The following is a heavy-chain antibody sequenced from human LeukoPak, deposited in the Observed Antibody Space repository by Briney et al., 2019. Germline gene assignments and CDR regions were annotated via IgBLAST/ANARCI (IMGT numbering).Heavy chain of an antibody. Sequence: KAGGSLKLSCAASGFTFTSYGMQWVRQAPGKGLEWVALIWFDGSNKYYADSVKGRFTISRDDSKNTLYLQMSSLRAEDTAVYFCARDRAMVRGKEWYFDIWGRGTLVTVSS. CDR2: IWFDGSNK. CDR1: GFTFTSYG. CDR3: ARDRAMVRGKEWYFDI. J-gene: IGHJ2*01. V-gene: IGHV3-33*01. D-gene: IGHD3-10*01.